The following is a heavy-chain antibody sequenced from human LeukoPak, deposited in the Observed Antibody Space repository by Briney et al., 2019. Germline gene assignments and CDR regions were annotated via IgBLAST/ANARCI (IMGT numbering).Heavy chain of an antibody. Sequence: ASVKVSCKASGYTFTSYSMHWVQQAPGQGLEWMGWINPNTGGTNYAQKFQGRVTVTRNTSISTAFMELSSLRSDDTALYYCARTISSSSTYSGFDPWGQGTLVTVSS. J-gene: IGHJ5*02. CDR3: ARTISSSSTYSGFDP. D-gene: IGHD6-6*01. V-gene: IGHV1-2*02. CDR2: INPNTGGT. CDR1: GYTFTSYS.